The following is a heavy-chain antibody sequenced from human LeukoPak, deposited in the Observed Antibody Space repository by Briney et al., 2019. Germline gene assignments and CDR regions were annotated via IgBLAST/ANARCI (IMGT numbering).Heavy chain of an antibody. J-gene: IGHJ4*02. CDR1: GESFSGYY. Sequence: PSETLSLTCVFSGESFSGYYWSWIRQPPGKGLEWIGDINHRGGTSYNPSLKSRLSISIEASKNQFSLILDSVTAADTSVFFCATFPDYEPIDNWGQGTLVTVSS. V-gene: IGHV4-34*01. CDR2: INHRGGT. CDR3: ATFPDYEPIDN. D-gene: IGHD3-16*01.